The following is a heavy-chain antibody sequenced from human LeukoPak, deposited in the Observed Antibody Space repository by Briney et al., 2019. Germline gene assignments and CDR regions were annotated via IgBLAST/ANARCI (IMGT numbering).Heavy chain of an antibody. V-gene: IGHV3-33*08. J-gene: IGHJ3*02. CDR3: ARGLGIQAFDI. D-gene: IGHD5-18*01. CDR2: IWYDGSNK. CDR1: GLTFSSYG. Sequence: SGGSLRLSCAASGLTFSSYGMHWVRQAPGKGLEWVAVIWYDGSNKYYADSAKGRFTISRDNSKNTLYLQMNSLRAEDTAVYYCARGLGIQAFDIWGQGTMVTVSS.